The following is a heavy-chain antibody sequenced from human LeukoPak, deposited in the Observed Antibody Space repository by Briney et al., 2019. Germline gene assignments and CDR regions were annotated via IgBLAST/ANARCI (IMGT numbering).Heavy chain of an antibody. CDR3: AKGKNRWELLG. CDR2: IRYDATNK. J-gene: IGHJ4*02. V-gene: IGHV3-30*02. Sequence: GGSLRLSCAASGFTFSDYGLHWVRQAPGKGLEWVAFIRYDATNKHYADSVRGRFTISRDNSKNTLYLQMNSLRAEDTAVYYCAKGKNRWELLGWGQGTLVTVSS. CDR1: GFTFSDYG. D-gene: IGHD1-26*01.